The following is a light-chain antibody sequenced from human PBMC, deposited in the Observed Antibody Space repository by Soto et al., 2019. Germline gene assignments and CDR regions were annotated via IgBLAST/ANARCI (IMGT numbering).Light chain of an antibody. CDR2: GAS. V-gene: IGKV3-20*01. J-gene: IGKJ1*01. CDR1: QSLTTRY. CDR3: QQYASSPET. Sequence: EIVLTQSPGTLSLSPGERATLSCRASQSLTTRYLAWYQHIPGQAPRLLIYGASSRATGTPDRFSGSGSGTDFTLTISGLEPEDFAVYYCQQYASSPETFGQGTKVELK.